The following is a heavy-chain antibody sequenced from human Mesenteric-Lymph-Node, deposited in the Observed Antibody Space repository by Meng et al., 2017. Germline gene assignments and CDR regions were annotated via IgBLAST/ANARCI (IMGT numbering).Heavy chain of an antibody. D-gene: IGHD3-10*01. V-gene: IGHV3-49*04. Sequence: GESLKISCTASGFTFGDYAMSWVRQAPGKGLEWVGFIRSKAYGGTTEYAASVEGRFTISRDDSKSIAYLQMNSLKTEDTAVYYCTTDGLLWFGELYYYYGMDVWGQGTTVTVSS. CDR2: IRSKAYGGTT. CDR3: TTDGLLWFGELYYYYGMDV. J-gene: IGHJ6*02. CDR1: GFTFGDYA.